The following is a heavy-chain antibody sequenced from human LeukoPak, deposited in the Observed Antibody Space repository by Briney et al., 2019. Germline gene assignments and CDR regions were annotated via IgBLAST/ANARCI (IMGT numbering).Heavy chain of an antibody. Sequence: KPSETLSLTCTVSGGSISSTNYYWGWIRQPPGKGLEWMGSIYYSGNTYYNPSLKSRVTISVDTSKNQFSLKLRSVTAADTAVYARLGGLHSLWGFDPWGQGTLVTVSS. D-gene: IGHD3-16*01. J-gene: IGHJ5*02. CDR2: IYYSGNT. CDR3: LGGLHSLWGFDP. CDR1: GGSISSTNYY. V-gene: IGHV4-39*01.